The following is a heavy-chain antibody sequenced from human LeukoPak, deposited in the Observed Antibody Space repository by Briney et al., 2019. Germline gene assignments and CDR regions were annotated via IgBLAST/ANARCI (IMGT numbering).Heavy chain of an antibody. CDR3: ARDNDILTGMGQHYYYYYMDV. V-gene: IGHV1-18*01. D-gene: IGHD3-9*01. Sequence: GASVKVSCKASGYTFTSYGISWVRQAPGQGLEWMGWISAYNGNTNYAQKLQGRVTMTTDTSTSTAYMELRSLRSDDTAVYYCARDNDILTGMGQHYYYYYMDVWGKGTTVTVSS. CDR1: GYTFTSYG. CDR2: ISAYNGNT. J-gene: IGHJ6*03.